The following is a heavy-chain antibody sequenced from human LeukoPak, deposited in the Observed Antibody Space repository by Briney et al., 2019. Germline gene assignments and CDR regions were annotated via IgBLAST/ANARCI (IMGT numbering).Heavy chain of an antibody. J-gene: IGHJ4*02. V-gene: IGHV4-38-2*02. Sequence: SETLSLTCTVFRYSISRGYYWGWIRQPPGKGLEWIGSIHHVGGSNYNPSLKSRVTISMDTSRDQVALKLTSVTAAGTAVYYCARAWHDSSGYYYYFDYWGQGTLVTVSS. CDR1: RYSISRGYY. CDR3: ARAWHDSSGYYYYFDY. D-gene: IGHD3-22*01. CDR2: IHHVGGS.